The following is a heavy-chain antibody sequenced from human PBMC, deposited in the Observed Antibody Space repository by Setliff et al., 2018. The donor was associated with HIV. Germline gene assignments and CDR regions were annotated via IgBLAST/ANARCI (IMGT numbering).Heavy chain of an antibody. V-gene: IGHV4-38-2*02. Sequence: PSETLSLTCTVSGYSISNDYHWGWIRQPPGKGLEWIASIYHSGNTYYNPSLKSRVTISVDTSKNQFSLRQSSVTAADTAVYYCARDGSRTTGATGYYYGLDVLGQGTTVTVSS. CDR3: ARDGSRTTGATGYYYGLDV. CDR1: GYSISNDYH. CDR2: IYHSGNT. J-gene: IGHJ6*02. D-gene: IGHD1-1*01.